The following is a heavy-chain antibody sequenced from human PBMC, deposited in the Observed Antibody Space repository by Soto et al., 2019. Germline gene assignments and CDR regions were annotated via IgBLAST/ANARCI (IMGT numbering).Heavy chain of an antibody. V-gene: IGHV3-7*01. J-gene: IGHJ4*02. CDR3: ARAIATAGSL. CDR1: GFSLSSYW. Sequence: GGSLRLSCAASGFSLSSYWMTWVRQAPGKGLEWVANINQDGTVTYYVGSVKGRFTISRDNAQDSVYLQMNNLRVDDTALYYCARAIATAGSLWGQGTQVTVYS. CDR2: INQDGTVT. D-gene: IGHD6-13*01.